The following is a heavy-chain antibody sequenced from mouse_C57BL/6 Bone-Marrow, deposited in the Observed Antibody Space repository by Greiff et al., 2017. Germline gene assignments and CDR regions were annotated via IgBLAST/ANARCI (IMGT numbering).Heavy chain of an antibody. CDR2: IIHGGSYT. V-gene: IGHV5-4*01. D-gene: IGHD2-4*01. Sequence: EVQLLESGAGLVKPGASLKLSCAASGFTFTSYAMSWVRQTPGHRLEWIAAIIHGGSYTNYPENVKGQFTISTDKATNNVYLQLSNLTSEDTAMYYCARGSPTMSTTQFYFGGQGTTPTVSS. CDR1: GFTFTSYA. J-gene: IGHJ2*01. CDR3: ARGSPTMSTTQFYF.